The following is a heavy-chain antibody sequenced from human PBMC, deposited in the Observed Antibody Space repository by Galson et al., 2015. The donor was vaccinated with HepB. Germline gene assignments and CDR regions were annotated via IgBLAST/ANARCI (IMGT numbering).Heavy chain of an antibody. CDR2: IDIDGSTT. CDR1: GFTFSSYW. CDR3: ARGGLVELKAMPS. D-gene: IGHD2-2*01. V-gene: IGHV3-74*01. J-gene: IGHJ4*02. Sequence: SLRLSCAASGFTFSSYWMHWVRQAPGKGLVWVSHIDIDGSTTTYADSVKGRFTISRDNAKNTLYLQMNGLRAEDTAVYFCARGGLVELKAMPSWGQGTLVTVAT.